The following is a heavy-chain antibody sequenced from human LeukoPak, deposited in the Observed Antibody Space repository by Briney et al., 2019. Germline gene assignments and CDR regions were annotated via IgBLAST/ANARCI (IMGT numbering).Heavy chain of an antibody. CDR3: ARGYSGSYFGNTDY. J-gene: IGHJ4*02. CDR1: GYTPTELS. Sequence: ASVKVSCKVSGYTPTELSMHWVRQAPGQGLEWMGWINPNSGGTNYAQKFQGRITMTRDTSISTAYMELSRLRSDDTAVYYCARGYSGSYFGNTDYWGQGTLVTVSS. V-gene: IGHV1-2*02. CDR2: INPNSGGT. D-gene: IGHD1-26*01.